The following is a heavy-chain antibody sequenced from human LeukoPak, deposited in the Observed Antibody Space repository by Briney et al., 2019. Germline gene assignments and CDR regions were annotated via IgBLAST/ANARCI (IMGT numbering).Heavy chain of an antibody. CDR1: GGSISSYY. V-gene: IGHV4-4*07. J-gene: IGHJ6*02. Sequence: SETLSLTCTVSGGSISSYYWSWIRQPAGKGLEWIGRIYTSGSTNCNPSLKSRVTMSVDTSKNQLSLKLSSVTAADTAVYYCAGYDILTGYYGPYGMDVWGQGTTVTVSS. CDR3: AGYDILTGYYGPYGMDV. CDR2: IYTSGST. D-gene: IGHD3-9*01.